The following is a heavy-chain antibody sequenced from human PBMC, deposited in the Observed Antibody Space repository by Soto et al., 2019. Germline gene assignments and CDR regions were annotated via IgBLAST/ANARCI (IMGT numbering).Heavy chain of an antibody. J-gene: IGHJ4*02. Sequence: QVQLVESGGGVVQPGRSLRLSCAASGFTFSNYGIHWVRQAPGKGLEWVAVISYVGSNKYYADSVKGRFTIARDNSKNMLYLQMSSLRAEDTAVYYCTKDRAQYCSDGACSRGFDYWGQGTLVTVSS. CDR1: GFTFSNYG. V-gene: IGHV3-30*18. CDR2: ISYVGSNK. D-gene: IGHD2-15*01. CDR3: TKDRAQYCSDGACSRGFDY.